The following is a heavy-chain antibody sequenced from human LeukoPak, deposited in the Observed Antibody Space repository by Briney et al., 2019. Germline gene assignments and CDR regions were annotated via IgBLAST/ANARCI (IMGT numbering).Heavy chain of an antibody. CDR2: IYHSGST. J-gene: IGHJ4*02. CDR3: AREYVAYGSGSHGFDY. CDR1: GGSISSGGYS. V-gene: IGHV4-30-2*01. Sequence: SETLSLTCAVSGGSISSGGYSWSWIRQPPGKGLEWIGYIYHSGSTYYNPSLKSRVTISVDRSKNQFSLKLSSVTAADTAVYYCAREYVAYGSGSHGFDYWGQGTLVTVSS. D-gene: IGHD3-10*01.